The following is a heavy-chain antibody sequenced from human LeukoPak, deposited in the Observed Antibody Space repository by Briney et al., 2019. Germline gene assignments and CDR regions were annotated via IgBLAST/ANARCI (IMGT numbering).Heavy chain of an antibody. CDR3: ARQGYCSSTSCFWDY. Sequence: SETLSLTCTVSGGSISSSSYYWGWIRQPPGKGLEWIGSIYYSGSTYYNPSLKSRVTISVDTSKNQFSLKLSSVTAADTAVYYCARQGYCSSTSCFWDYWGQGTLVTVSS. J-gene: IGHJ4*02. CDR2: IYYSGST. V-gene: IGHV4-39*01. CDR1: GGSISSSSYY. D-gene: IGHD2-2*01.